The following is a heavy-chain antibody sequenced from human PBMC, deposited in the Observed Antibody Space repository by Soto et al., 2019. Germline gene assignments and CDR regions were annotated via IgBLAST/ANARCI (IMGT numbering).Heavy chain of an antibody. V-gene: IGHV3-23*01. Sequence: GGSLRRSCAASGFTFSSYAMSWVRQAPGKGLEWVSAISGSGGSTYYADSVKGRFTISRDNSKNTLYLQMNSLRAEDTAVYYGAKSIGWYGEFVYWGQGTLVTVSS. CDR2: ISGSGGST. D-gene: IGHD6-19*01. J-gene: IGHJ4*02. CDR3: AKSIGWYGEFVY. CDR1: GFTFSSYA.